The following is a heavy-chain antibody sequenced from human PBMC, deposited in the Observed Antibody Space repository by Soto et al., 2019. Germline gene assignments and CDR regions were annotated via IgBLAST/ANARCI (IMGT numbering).Heavy chain of an antibody. CDR2: INPNSGGT. V-gene: IGHV1-2*02. CDR1: GYTFTGYY. Sequence: ASVKVSCKASGYTFTGYYMHWVRQAPGQGLEWMGWINPNSGGTNYAQKFQGRVTMTRDTSISTAYMELSRLRSDDTAVYYCARDPRDYGDYDSYYYYYYGMDVWGQGTTVTVSS. CDR3: ARDPRDYGDYDSYYYYYYGMDV. J-gene: IGHJ6*02. D-gene: IGHD4-17*01.